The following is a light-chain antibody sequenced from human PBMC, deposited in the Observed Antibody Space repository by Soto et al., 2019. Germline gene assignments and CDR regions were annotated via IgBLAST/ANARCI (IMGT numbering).Light chain of an antibody. CDR2: GAS. J-gene: IGKJ2*01. CDR1: QSVSSN. Sequence: EIVMTQSPATLSVSPGERATLSRRASQSVSSNLAWYQQKSGQAPRLLIYGASTRATGIPARFSGSGCGTEFTLTISGLQSEDFAVYYCQQYNNWPPYTFGQGTKLAIK. CDR3: QQYNNWPPYT. V-gene: IGKV3-15*01.